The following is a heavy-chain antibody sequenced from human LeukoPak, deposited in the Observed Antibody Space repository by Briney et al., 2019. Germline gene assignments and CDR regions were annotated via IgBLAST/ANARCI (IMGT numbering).Heavy chain of an antibody. J-gene: IGHJ5*02. CDR1: GFTFSSYA. V-gene: IGHV3-30-3*01. CDR2: ISYDGSNK. Sequence: GGSLRLSCAASGFTFSSYAMHWVRQAPGKGPEWVAVISYDGSNKYYADSVKGRFTISRDNSKNTLYLQMNSLRAEDTAVYYCARDHVGSMIVVADNWFDPWGQGTLVTVSS. CDR3: ARDHVGSMIVVADNWFDP. D-gene: IGHD3-22*01.